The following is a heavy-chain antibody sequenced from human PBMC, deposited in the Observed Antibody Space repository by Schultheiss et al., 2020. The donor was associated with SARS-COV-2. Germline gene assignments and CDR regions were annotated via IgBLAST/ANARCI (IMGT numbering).Heavy chain of an antibody. V-gene: IGHV3-9*01. CDR2: ISWNSGSI. D-gene: IGHD4-23*01. Sequence: SLKISCAASGFTFDDYAMHWVRQAPGKGLEWVSGISWNSGSIGYADSVKGRFTISRDNSRNTLYLQMNSLRAEDTAVYYCAKVATVATYFDYWGQGTPVTVSS. CDR3: AKVATVATYFDY. J-gene: IGHJ4*02. CDR1: GFTFDDYA.